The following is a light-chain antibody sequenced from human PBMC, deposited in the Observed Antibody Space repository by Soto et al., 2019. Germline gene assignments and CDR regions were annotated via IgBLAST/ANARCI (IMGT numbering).Light chain of an antibody. CDR3: QQYEDLPLT. CDR2: DAS. CDR1: QSIANF. V-gene: IGKV1-33*01. J-gene: IGKJ4*01. Sequence: DVQMTQSPSSLSASVGDRVIITCKANQSIANFLNWFQHKPGEAPKLLISDASHLELGVPSRFSGSRSGTDFVLAISNLQSEDVATYFCQQYEDLPLTFGGGTKVDI.